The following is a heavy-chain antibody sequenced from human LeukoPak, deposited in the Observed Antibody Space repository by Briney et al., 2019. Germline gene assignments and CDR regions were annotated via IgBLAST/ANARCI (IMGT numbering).Heavy chain of an antibody. J-gene: IGHJ6*02. CDR2: ISAYNGNT. CDR1: GYTFTSYG. Sequence: ASVKVSCKASGYTFTSYGISWVRQAPGQGLEWMGWISAYNGNTNYAQKLQGRVTMTTDTSTSTAYMELRSLRSDDTAVYYCARSYPPEGIAAAGTRGRYYYGMDVWGQGTTVTVSS. V-gene: IGHV1-18*01. D-gene: IGHD6-13*01. CDR3: ARSYPPEGIAAAGTRGRYYYGMDV.